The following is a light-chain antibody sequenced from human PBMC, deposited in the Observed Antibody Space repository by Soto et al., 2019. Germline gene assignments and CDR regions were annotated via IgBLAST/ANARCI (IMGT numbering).Light chain of an antibody. CDR1: QSVSSL. CDR2: RAS. Sequence: EIVLTQSPATLSLSPGARATLSCRASQSVSSLLAWYQQKPGQAPRLLIYRASTRATGVSGRFSGSGSGTEFTLTITSLQSEDFAVYYCQQYNEWPITFGQGTRLEIK. CDR3: QQYNEWPIT. J-gene: IGKJ5*01. V-gene: IGKV3-15*01.